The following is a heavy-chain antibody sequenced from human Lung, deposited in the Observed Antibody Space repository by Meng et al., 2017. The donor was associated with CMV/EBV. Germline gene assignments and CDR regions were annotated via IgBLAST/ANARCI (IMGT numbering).Heavy chain of an antibody. Sequence: GESXKISCAASGFTFSSYAMSWVRQAPGKGLEWVSVIYSGGSSTYYADSVKGRFTISRDNSKNTLYLQMSSLRAEDTAVYYCAKVRGYCSSTSCSPRHYWXQGTXVTVSS. V-gene: IGHV3-23*03. J-gene: IGHJ4*02. CDR1: GFTFSSYA. CDR3: AKVRGYCSSTSCSPRHY. CDR2: IYSGGSST. D-gene: IGHD2-2*01.